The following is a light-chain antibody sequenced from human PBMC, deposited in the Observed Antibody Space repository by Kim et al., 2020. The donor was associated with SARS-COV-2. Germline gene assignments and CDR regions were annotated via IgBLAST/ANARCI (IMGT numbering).Light chain of an antibody. V-gene: IGLV3-19*01. CDR2: GKN. CDR1: SLRSYD. CDR3: NSRDSSGNYV. Sequence: ALGQKARVTGQGGSLRSYDASWYQQKPGQDPVLFIYGKNNRPSGIPDRFSGSSSGNTASLTITGAQAEDEADYYCNSRDSSGNYVFGTGTKVTVL. J-gene: IGLJ1*01.